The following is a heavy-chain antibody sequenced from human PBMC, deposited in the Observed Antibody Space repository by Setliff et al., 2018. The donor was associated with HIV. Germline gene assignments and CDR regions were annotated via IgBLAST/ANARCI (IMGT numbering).Heavy chain of an antibody. Sequence: ASVKVSCKASGYTFTGYYMHWVRQAPGQGLEWMGRINPNSGGTNYAQKFQGRVTMTRDTSMNTAFMELSRLRSDDTAVYYCALLNHIVVVTVLLPGDYWGQGTPVTVSS. CDR1: GYTFTGYY. D-gene: IGHD2-21*02. CDR2: INPNSGGT. J-gene: IGHJ4*02. CDR3: ALLNHIVVVTVLLPGDY. V-gene: IGHV1-2*06.